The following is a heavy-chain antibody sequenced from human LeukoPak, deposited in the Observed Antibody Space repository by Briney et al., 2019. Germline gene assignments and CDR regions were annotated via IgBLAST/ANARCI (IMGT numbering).Heavy chain of an antibody. CDR3: AREIGYYDSSGYTPPTAFDI. J-gene: IGHJ3*02. Sequence: PGGSLRLSCAASGFTFSSYSMNWVRQAPGKGLEWVSSISSSSSYIYYADSVKGRFTISRDNAKNSLYLQMNSLRAEDTAVYYCAREIGYYDSSGYTPPTAFDIWGQGTMVTVSS. CDR2: ISSSSSYI. V-gene: IGHV3-21*01. D-gene: IGHD3-22*01. CDR1: GFTFSSYS.